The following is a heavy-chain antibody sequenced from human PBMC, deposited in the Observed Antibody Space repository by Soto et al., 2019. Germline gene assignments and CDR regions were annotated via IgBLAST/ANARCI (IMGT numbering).Heavy chain of an antibody. J-gene: IGHJ4*02. CDR2: INQGGSVK. CDR3: ARLTEAVTTFVY. D-gene: IGHD1-1*01. V-gene: IGHV3-7*03. CDR1: GFALSPYW. Sequence: PGGSLRLSCEASGFALSPYWMSWVRQAPGNGLEWVASINQGGSVKHYVDSVRGRFTISRDNAKNSLFLQMNSLSAEDTAVYFCARLTEAVTTFVYWGQGTPVTVPS.